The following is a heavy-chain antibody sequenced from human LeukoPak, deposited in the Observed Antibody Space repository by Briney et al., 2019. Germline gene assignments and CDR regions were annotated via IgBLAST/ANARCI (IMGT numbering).Heavy chain of an antibody. CDR2: INSDGSST. J-gene: IGHJ4*02. Sequence: GGSLRLSCAASGFTFSSYWMHWVRQAPGKGLVWVSRINSDGSSTSYADSVKGRFTIPRDNAKNTLYLQMNSLRAEDTAVYYCARGPRRFTIFGVVTTIDYWGQGTLVTVSS. V-gene: IGHV3-74*01. CDR3: ARGPRRFTIFGVVTTIDY. D-gene: IGHD3-3*01. CDR1: GFTFSSYW.